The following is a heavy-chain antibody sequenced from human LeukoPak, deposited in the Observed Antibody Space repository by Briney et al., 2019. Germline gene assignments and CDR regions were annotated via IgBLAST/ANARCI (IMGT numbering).Heavy chain of an antibody. J-gene: IGHJ4*02. Sequence: PGGSLRLSCAASGFSSSSYGMHWVRQAPGKGLEWVAVISHDGTNEYYADSVKGRFTISRDNSKNTLYLQLNSLRTEDTAVYYCARDAGTWGYGYNFDYWGQGTLVSVSS. V-gene: IGHV3-30*03. CDR2: ISHDGTNE. CDR1: GFSSSSYG. CDR3: ARDAGTWGYGYNFDY. D-gene: IGHD7-27*01.